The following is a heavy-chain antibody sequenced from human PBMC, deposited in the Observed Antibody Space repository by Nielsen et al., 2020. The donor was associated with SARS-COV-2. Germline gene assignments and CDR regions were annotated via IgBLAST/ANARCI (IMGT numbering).Heavy chain of an antibody. V-gene: IGHV3-30*03. Sequence: GESLKISCAASGFTFSSYGMHWVRQAPGKGLEWVAVISYDGSNKYYADSVKGRFTISRDNAKNSLYLQMNSLRAKDTAVYYCASLIQDSSGYYFDYWGQGTLVTVSS. D-gene: IGHD3-22*01. CDR2: ISYDGSNK. J-gene: IGHJ4*02. CDR1: GFTFSSYG. CDR3: ASLIQDSSGYYFDY.